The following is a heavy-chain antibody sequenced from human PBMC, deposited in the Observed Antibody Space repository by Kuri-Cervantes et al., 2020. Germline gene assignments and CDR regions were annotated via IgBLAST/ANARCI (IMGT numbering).Heavy chain of an antibody. D-gene: IGHD3-22*01. Sequence: ASVKVSCKASGYTFTGYYMHWVRQAPGQGLEWMGWINPNSGNTGYAQKFQGRVTMTRNTSISTAYMELSSLRSEDTAVYYCARGPYDSSGRLTPPGAYWGQGTLVTVSS. CDR3: ARGPYDSSGRLTPPGAY. J-gene: IGHJ4*02. V-gene: IGHV1-8*02. CDR2: INPNSGNT. CDR1: GYTFTGYY.